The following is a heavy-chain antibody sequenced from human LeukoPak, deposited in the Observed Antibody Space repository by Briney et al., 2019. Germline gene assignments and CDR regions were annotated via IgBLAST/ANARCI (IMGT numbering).Heavy chain of an antibody. CDR2: IYKIGTT. V-gene: IGHV4-59*02. Sequence: PSETLSLTCTVFGDSVTGYYLNWVRQPPGKGLEWIGHIYKIGTTNYNPSLKSRLTISADTSKNQFSLKLRSVTAADTAVYYCVIGVGWQPDYWGQGALVTVSS. D-gene: IGHD2-15*01. CDR3: VIGVGWQPDY. CDR1: GDSVTGYY. J-gene: IGHJ4*02.